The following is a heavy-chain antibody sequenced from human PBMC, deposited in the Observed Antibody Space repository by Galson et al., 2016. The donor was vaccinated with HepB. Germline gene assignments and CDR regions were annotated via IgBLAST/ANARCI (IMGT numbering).Heavy chain of an antibody. CDR2: IVIGGST. D-gene: IGHD2-2*01. CDR3: AREGRTGTSSYMGY. Sequence: SLRLSCAASGFTFNSYAMTWVRQGPGKGLEWVSTIVIGGSTHSTESVKGRFTISRDNAKNSLYLQMNSLRPAGTAFYYCAREGRTGTSSYMGYWGQGTLVTVSS. CDR1: GFTFNSYA. V-gene: IGHV3-23*01. J-gene: IGHJ4*02.